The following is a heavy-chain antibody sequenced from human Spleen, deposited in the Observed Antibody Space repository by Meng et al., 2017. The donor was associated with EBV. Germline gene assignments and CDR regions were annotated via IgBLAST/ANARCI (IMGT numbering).Heavy chain of an antibody. J-gene: IGHJ4*02. CDR1: GGSISSSNW. CDR3: ARTVGATSVFDY. V-gene: IGHV4-4*02. CDR2: IYHTANT. Sequence: VQLQESGPGLVKPSETLSLTFAVSGGSISSSNWWNWVRQPPGKGLEWIGDIYHTANTNYNPSLKSRVTISVDTSKNQFSLNLSSVTAADTAVYYCARTVGATSVFDYWGQGTLVTVSS. D-gene: IGHD1-26*01.